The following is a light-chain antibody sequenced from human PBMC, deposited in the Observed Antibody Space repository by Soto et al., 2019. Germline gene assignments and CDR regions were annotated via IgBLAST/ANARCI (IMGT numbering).Light chain of an antibody. CDR3: KQPRRPPIT. CDR1: QSVNSY. J-gene: IGKJ5*01. V-gene: IGKV3-15*01. CDR2: GAS. Sequence: EIVMTQSPAALSVSPGERATLSCRASQSVNSYLAWYQQKPGQAPRLLIFGASTRATGIPARFSGSGSGTDFNITISRLEPEDFALYYCKQPRRPPITVGHGTR.